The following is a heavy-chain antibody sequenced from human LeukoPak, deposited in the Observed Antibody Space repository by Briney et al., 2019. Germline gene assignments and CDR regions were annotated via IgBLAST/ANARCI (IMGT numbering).Heavy chain of an antibody. CDR3: ARLSPTIFGVVIKYYFDY. J-gene: IGHJ4*02. CDR1: GGSISSSTYY. V-gene: IGHV4-39*01. Sequence: SETLSLTCTVSGGSISSSTYYWGWIRQPPGKGLEWIGNIYYSGSTYYNPSLKSRVTISVDTSKNQFSLKLSSVTAADTAVYYCARLSPTIFGVVIKYYFDYWGQGTLVTVSS. D-gene: IGHD3-3*01. CDR2: IYYSGST.